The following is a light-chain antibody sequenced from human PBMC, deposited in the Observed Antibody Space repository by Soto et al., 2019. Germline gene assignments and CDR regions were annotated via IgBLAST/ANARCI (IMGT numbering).Light chain of an antibody. CDR1: QSVSSNY. V-gene: IGKV3-20*01. Sequence: EIVLTQSPGTLSLSPGERATLSCRASQSVSSNYLAWYQQKPGQAPRLLIYGASSRATGIPDRFSGSGSGTDFTLTISRLEPEDFAVCYCQQYGSSPWTFGQGTKVDIK. CDR2: GAS. J-gene: IGKJ1*01. CDR3: QQYGSSPWT.